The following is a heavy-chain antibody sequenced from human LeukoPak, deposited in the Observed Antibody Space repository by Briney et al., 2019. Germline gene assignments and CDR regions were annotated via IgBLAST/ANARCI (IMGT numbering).Heavy chain of an antibody. CDR2: IKPDGSE. J-gene: IGHJ5*02. Sequence: GGSLRLSCAASGFTFSNYWMDWVRQVPGKGLEWVANIKPDGSEYYVDSVRGRFSISRDNAKNSLYLQMNSLRVEDTAAYYCTREDGTFDPWGQGTLVIVSS. CDR3: TREDGTFDP. CDR1: GFTFSNYW. V-gene: IGHV3-7*01.